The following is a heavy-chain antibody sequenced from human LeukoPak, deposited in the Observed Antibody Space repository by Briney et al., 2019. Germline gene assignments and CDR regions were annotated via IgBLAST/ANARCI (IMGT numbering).Heavy chain of an antibody. J-gene: IGHJ6*02. CDR3: AKDIVVVVAGTSADDQDYFDGMDV. CDR2: ISYDGSNK. D-gene: IGHD2-15*01. CDR1: GFTFSSYG. Sequence: GGSLRLSCAASGFTFSSYGMHWVRQAPGKGLEWVAVISYDGSNKYYADSVKGRFTISRDNSKNTLYLQMNSLRAEDTAVYYCAKDIVVVVAGTSADDQDYFDGMDVWGQGTTVTVSS. V-gene: IGHV3-30*18.